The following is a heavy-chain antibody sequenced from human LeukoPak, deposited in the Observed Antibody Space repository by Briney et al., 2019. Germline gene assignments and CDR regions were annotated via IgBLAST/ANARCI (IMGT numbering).Heavy chain of an antibody. J-gene: IGHJ4*02. CDR3: ARDLWHSHDSRHFDY. CDR1: GGSISSGSYY. D-gene: IGHD3-3*01. V-gene: IGHV4-61*02. CDR2: IYTSGST. Sequence: SQTLSLTCTVSGGSISSGSYYWSWIRQPAGKGLEWIGRIYTSGSTNYNPSLKSRVTISVDTSKNQFSLKLSSVTAADTAVYYCARDLWHSHDSRHFDYWGQGTLVTVSS.